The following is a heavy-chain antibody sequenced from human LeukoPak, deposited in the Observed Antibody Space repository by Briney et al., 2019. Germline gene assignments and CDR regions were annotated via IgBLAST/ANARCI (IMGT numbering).Heavy chain of an antibody. CDR2: IDPSNSET. CDR1: GYSFTSYW. J-gene: IGHJ4*02. V-gene: IGHV5-51*01. D-gene: IGHD5-18*01. Sequence: GESLKISCKASGYSFTSYWIGWVRQMPGKGLEWMGIIDPSNSETRYTPSFQGQVTISVDKSLSTADLQWNSLKASDTAMYYCARQTAMGRSGDYWGQGTLVTVSS. CDR3: ARQTAMGRSGDY.